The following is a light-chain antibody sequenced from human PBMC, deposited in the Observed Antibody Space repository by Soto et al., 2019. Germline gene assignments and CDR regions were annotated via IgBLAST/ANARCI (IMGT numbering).Light chain of an antibody. Sequence: QSALTQPPSASGSPGQSVAISCTGTSSDVGGYNYVSWYQQHPGKAPKLMIYEVNKRPSGVPDRFSGSKSGNTASLTVSGLQAEDEADYYCAAWDDSVKTLLFGGGTKVTVL. CDR2: EVN. V-gene: IGLV2-8*01. CDR3: AAWDDSVKTLL. J-gene: IGLJ2*01. CDR1: SSDVGGYNY.